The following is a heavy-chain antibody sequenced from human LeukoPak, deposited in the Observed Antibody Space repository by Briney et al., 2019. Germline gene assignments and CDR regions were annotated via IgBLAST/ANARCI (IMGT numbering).Heavy chain of an antibody. J-gene: IGHJ5*02. CDR2: IYYSGST. D-gene: IGHD4-17*01. CDR3: AGERKTTVTGFDP. CDR1: GGSISSGGYY. V-gene: IGHV4-31*03. Sequence: SETLSLTCTVSGGSISSGGYYWSWIRQHPGKGLEWIGYIYYSGSTYYNPSLKSRVTISVDTSKNQFSLKLSSVTAADTAVYYCAGERKTTVTGFDPWGQGTLVTVSS.